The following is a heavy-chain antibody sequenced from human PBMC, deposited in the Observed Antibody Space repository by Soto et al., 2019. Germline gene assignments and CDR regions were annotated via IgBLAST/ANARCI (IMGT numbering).Heavy chain of an antibody. CDR3: ARDTHDGLYYYYGMDV. Sequence: QVQLVESGGGVVQPGRSLRLSCAASGFTFSSYAMHWVRQAPGKGLEWVAVISYDGSNKYYADSVKGRFTISRDNSKNTLYLQMNSLRAEDTAVYYCARDTHDGLYYYYGMDVWGQGTTVTV. D-gene: IGHD2-8*01. V-gene: IGHV3-30-3*01. J-gene: IGHJ6*02. CDR2: ISYDGSNK. CDR1: GFTFSSYA.